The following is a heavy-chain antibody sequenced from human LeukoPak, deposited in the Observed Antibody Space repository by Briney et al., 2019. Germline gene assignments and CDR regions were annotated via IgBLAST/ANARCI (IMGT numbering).Heavy chain of an antibody. Sequence: ASVKVSCKASGYTFTSYYMHWVRQAPGQGLEWMGIINPSGGSTSYAQKFQGRVTMTRDTSTSTVYMELSSLRSEDTAVYYCARGGYDYVWGSYRYWPDYWGQGTLVTVSS. V-gene: IGHV1-46*01. J-gene: IGHJ4*02. D-gene: IGHD3-16*02. CDR3: ARGGYDYVWGSYRYWPDY. CDR1: GYTFTSYY. CDR2: INPSGGST.